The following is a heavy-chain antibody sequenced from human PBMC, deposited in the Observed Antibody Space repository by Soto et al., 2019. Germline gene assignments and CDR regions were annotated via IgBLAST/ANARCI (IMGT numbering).Heavy chain of an antibody. J-gene: IGHJ4*02. CDR2: ISSSSSYI. V-gene: IGHV3-21*04. CDR3: VKEHGDSFSDY. Sequence: GGSLRLSCAASGFTFSSYSMNWVRQAPGKGLEWVSSISSSSSYIYYADSVKGRFTISRDNAKNSLYLQMNSLRAEDTAVYYCVKEHGDSFSDYWGQGTRVTVSS. D-gene: IGHD2-21*01. CDR1: GFTFSSYS.